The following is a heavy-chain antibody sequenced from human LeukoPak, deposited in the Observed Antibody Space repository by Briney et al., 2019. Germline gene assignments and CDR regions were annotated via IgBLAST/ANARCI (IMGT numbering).Heavy chain of an antibody. CDR3: ARAYSSSWYLPFDY. J-gene: IGHJ4*02. D-gene: IGHD6-13*01. V-gene: IGHV7-4-1*02. CDR2: INTNTGNP. Sequence: ASVKVSCKASGYTFTSYAMNWVRQAPGQGLEWMGWINTNTGNPTYAQGFTGRFVLSLDTSVSTAYLQISSLKAEDTAVYYCARAYSSSWYLPFDYWGQGTLVTVSS. CDR1: GYTFTSYA.